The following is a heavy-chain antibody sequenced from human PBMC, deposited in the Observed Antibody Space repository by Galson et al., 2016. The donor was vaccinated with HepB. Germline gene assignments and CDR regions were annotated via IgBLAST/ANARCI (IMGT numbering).Heavy chain of an antibody. J-gene: IGHJ4*02. V-gene: IGHV3-23*01. D-gene: IGHD2-2*02. Sequence: SLRLSCAASGFTFTNYALNWVRQAPGKGLKWVSGISGSGGSTYYADSVKGRFTISRDQSNNTLHLQMNSLRAEDTAIYFCAKDISALVLPAAIDYWGQGTLVTVSS. CDR3: AKDISALVLPAAIDY. CDR1: GFTFTNYA. CDR2: ISGSGGST.